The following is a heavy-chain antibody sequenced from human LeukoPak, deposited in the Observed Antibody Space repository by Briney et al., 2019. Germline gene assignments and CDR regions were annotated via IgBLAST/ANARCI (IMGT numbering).Heavy chain of an antibody. Sequence: GASVKVSCKASGYTFTSYDINWVRQATGQGLEWMGWMNPNSGNTGYAQKFQGRVTMTRNTSINTAYMELSSLRSEDTAVYYCARGSLYCGGDCYHDIWGQETMVTVSS. CDR1: GYTFTSYD. CDR3: ARGSLYCGGDCYHDI. D-gene: IGHD2-21*02. J-gene: IGHJ3*02. CDR2: MNPNSGNT. V-gene: IGHV1-8*01.